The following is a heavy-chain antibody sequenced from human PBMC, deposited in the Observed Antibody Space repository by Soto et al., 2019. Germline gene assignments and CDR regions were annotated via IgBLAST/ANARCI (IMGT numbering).Heavy chain of an antibody. D-gene: IGHD2-15*01. CDR1: GYTFTSYA. J-gene: IGHJ4*02. Sequence: QVQLVQSGAEVKKPGASVKVSCKASGYTFTSYAMHWVRQAPGQRLEWMGWINAGNGNTKYTQKFQGRVTITRDTSASTAYMELSSLRSEDTAVYYCARGPGGPDGPGDYWGQGTLVTVSS. V-gene: IGHV1-3*01. CDR3: ARGPGGPDGPGDY. CDR2: INAGNGNT.